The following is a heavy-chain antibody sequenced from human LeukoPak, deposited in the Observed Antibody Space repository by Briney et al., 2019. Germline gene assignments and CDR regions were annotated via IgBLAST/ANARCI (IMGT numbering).Heavy chain of an antibody. J-gene: IGHJ4*02. CDR1: GFSVSSNY. CDR3: ARVLWNGDYPRFDY. Sequence: GGSLRLSCAASGFSVSSNYMNWVRQAPGKGLEWVSIIYSGGTTYYADSVKGRFTISRDNSKNTLYLQMNSLRGEDTAVYYCARVLWNGDYPRFDYWGQGTLVTVSS. CDR2: IYSGGTT. V-gene: IGHV3-53*01. D-gene: IGHD4-17*01.